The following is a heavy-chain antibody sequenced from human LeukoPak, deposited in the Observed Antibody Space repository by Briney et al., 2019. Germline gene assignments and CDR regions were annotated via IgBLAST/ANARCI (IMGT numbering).Heavy chain of an antibody. J-gene: IGHJ4*02. CDR1: GFSVSSNY. CDR3: ARVLWNGDYPRFDY. Sequence: GGSLRLSCAASGFSVSSNYMNWVRQAPGKGLEWVSIIYSGGTTYYADSVKGRFTISRDNSKNTLYLQMNSLRGEDTAVYYCARVLWNGDYPRFDYWGQGTLVTVSS. CDR2: IYSGGTT. V-gene: IGHV3-53*01. D-gene: IGHD4-17*01.